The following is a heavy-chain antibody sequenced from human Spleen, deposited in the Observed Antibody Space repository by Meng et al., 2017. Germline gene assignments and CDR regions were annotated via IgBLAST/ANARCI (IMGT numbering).Heavy chain of an antibody. Sequence: PMHPCALVRKSWASVNVSGEAAGYTFTNYVMHWVRKAPGQRLEWMGWINAENGNTKDSQKFQGRVIITRDTSASTAYMELSSLRSEDTAVYYCARGGSYYSSSVSYWGQGTLVTVSS. J-gene: IGHJ4*02. V-gene: IGHV1-3*01. CDR1: GYTFTNYV. CDR3: ARGGSYYSSSVSY. CDR2: INAENGNT. D-gene: IGHD3-10*01.